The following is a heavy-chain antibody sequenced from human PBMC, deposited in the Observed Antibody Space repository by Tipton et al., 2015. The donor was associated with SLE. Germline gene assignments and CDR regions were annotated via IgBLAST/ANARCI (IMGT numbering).Heavy chain of an antibody. D-gene: IGHD3-10*01. Sequence: GLVKPSETLSLTCTVSGASIRSYCWSWIRQSPGKGLEWIACVCNSVSTNYDPSLKSRGTISVDTSKNHFSLELTSVTAADTAVYYCARQRLRLLSPLDAWGQGTTVTVS. CDR2: VCNSVST. CDR3: ARQRLRLLSPLDA. V-gene: IGHV4-59*08. J-gene: IGHJ6*02. CDR1: GASIRSYC.